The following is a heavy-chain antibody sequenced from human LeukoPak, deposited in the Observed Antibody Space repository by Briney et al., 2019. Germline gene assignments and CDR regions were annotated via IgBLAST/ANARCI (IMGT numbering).Heavy chain of an antibody. Sequence: ASVKVSCKASGYTFTSYDINWVRQATGQGLEWMGWMNPNSGNTGYAQKFQGRVTMTRNTFISTAYMELSSLRSEDTAVYYCARGGYIVATIPFDYWGQGTLVTVSS. V-gene: IGHV1-8*01. D-gene: IGHD5-12*01. CDR2: MNPNSGNT. CDR1: GYTFTSYD. CDR3: ARGGYIVATIPFDY. J-gene: IGHJ4*02.